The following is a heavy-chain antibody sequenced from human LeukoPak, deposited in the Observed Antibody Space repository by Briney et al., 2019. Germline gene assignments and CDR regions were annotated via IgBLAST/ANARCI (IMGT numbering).Heavy chain of an antibody. CDR3: ARFIAAPYYFDY. J-gene: IGHJ4*02. CDR1: GFGFPYG. V-gene: IGHV3-21*01. D-gene: IGHD6-13*01. CDR2: ISSSRSYI. Sequence: GGSLRLSCEASGFGFPYGMSWVRQAPGKGLEWVSFISSSRSYIYYADSVKGRFTISRDNAKNSLYLQMNSLRAEDTAVYYCARFIAAPYYFDYWGRGTLVTVSS.